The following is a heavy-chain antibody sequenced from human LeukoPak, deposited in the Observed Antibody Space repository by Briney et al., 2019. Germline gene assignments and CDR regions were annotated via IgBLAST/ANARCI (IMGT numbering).Heavy chain of an antibody. V-gene: IGHV4-59*08. Sequence: PSETLSLTCTVSGGSISSFYWNWIRQPPGRGLEWMGYIYSSGSTNYNPSLKSRVTMSVDTSKNQFSLKLSSVTAADTAVYNCARYVVSGSGKYYFDYWGQGTLVTVSS. D-gene: IGHD3-10*01. CDR3: ARYVVSGSGKYYFDY. J-gene: IGHJ4*02. CDR2: IYSSGST. CDR1: GGSISSFY.